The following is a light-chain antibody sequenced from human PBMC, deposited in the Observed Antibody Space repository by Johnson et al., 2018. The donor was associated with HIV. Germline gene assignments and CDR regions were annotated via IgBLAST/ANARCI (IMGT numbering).Light chain of an antibody. J-gene: IGLJ1*01. Sequence: QSVFTQPPSVSAAPGQKVTISCSGSSSNIGNNYVSWYQQLPGTAPKLLIYENNKRPSGIPDRFSGSKSGTSATLGITGLQTWDEADYYCGTWDSSLSAHFVFGTGTKITVL. CDR2: ENN. CDR3: GTWDSSLSAHFV. V-gene: IGLV1-51*02. CDR1: SSNIGNNY.